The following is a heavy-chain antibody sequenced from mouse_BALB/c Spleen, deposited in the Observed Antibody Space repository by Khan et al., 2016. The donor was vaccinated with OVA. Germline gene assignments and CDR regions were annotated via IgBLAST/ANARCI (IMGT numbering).Heavy chain of an antibody. CDR1: GFNIKDTY. J-gene: IGHJ2*01. CDR2: IDPANGNT. Sequence: IQLVQSGAELVKPGASVKLSCTASGFNIKDTYMHWVKQRPEQGLEWIGRIDPANGNTKYDPKFQGKATITADTSSNTAYLQLSSLTSEDTAVYYCAPGVDYWGQGPTLTVSS. V-gene: IGHV14-3*02. CDR3: APGVDY. D-gene: IGHD4-1*01.